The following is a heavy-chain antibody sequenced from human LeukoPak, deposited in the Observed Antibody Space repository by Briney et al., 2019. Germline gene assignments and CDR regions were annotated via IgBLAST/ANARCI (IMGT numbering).Heavy chain of an antibody. CDR1: GGSLSSYY. J-gene: IGHJ4*02. V-gene: IGHV4-59*08. CDR3: ARHTGRGEYSSGWYGTKRYYFDY. CDR2: IYYSGST. Sequence: SETLSLTWTVAGGSLSSYYWSWIRQPPGKGLEWIGYIYYSGSTNYNPSLKSRVTISVDTSKNQFSLKLSSVTAADTAVYYCARHTGRGEYSSGWYGTKRYYFDYWGQGTLVTVSS. D-gene: IGHD6-19*01.